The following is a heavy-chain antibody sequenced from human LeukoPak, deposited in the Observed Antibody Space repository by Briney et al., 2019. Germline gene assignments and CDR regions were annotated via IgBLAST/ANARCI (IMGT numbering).Heavy chain of an antibody. CDR3: ARDDGYYYGSGSYSSLDY. J-gene: IGHJ4*02. V-gene: IGHV3-48*01. CDR2: IGSSSSTI. D-gene: IGHD3-10*01. CDR1: GFTFSSYR. Sequence: QAGGSLRLSCAASGFTFSSYRMNWVRQAPGKGREGVSYIGSSSSTIYYADSVKGRFTISRDNAKNSLYLQMNSLRAEDTAVYYCARDDGYYYGSGSYSSLDYWGQGTLVTVSS.